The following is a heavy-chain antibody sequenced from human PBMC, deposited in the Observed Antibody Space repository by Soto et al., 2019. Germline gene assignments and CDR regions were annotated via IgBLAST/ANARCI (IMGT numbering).Heavy chain of an antibody. CDR1: GFSLSTSGVG. J-gene: IGHJ5*02. V-gene: IGHV2-5*02. CDR2: IYWDDDK. D-gene: IGHD3-16*01. Sequence: SGPTLVNPTQTLTLTCTFSGFSLSTSGVGVGWIRQPPGKALEWLALIYWDDDKRYSPSLKSRLTITKDTSKNQVVLTMTNMDIVDTPTFSCPHSLYVSFWGTSWFAPWGQETRVPVP. CDR3: PHSLYVSFWGTSWFAP.